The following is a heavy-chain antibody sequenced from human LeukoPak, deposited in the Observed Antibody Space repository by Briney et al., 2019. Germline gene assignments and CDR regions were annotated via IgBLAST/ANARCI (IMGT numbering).Heavy chain of an antibody. Sequence: ASVKVSCKASGYTFTSYYMHWVRQAPGQGLEWMGWINSNTGGTNYAQKFQGRVAMTRDTSISTAYMELSRLTSDDAAVYYCARGTGWYTPMDYWGQGTLVTVSS. V-gene: IGHV1-2*02. CDR3: ARGTGWYTPMDY. J-gene: IGHJ4*02. CDR2: INSNTGGT. CDR1: GYTFTSYY. D-gene: IGHD6-19*01.